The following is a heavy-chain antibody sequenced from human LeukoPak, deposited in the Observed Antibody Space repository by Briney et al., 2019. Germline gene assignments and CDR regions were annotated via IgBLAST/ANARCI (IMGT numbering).Heavy chain of an antibody. D-gene: IGHD6-6*01. V-gene: IGHV3-21*01. CDR3: ARRPHSSSSEADAFDT. J-gene: IGHJ3*02. CDR2: ISSSSSYI. Sequence: GGSLRLSCAASGFTFSSYSMNWVRQAPGKGLEWVSSISSSSSYIYYADSVKGRFTISRDNDKNSLYLQMNSLRAEDTAVYYCARRPHSSSSEADAFDTWGQGTMVTVSS. CDR1: GFTFSSYS.